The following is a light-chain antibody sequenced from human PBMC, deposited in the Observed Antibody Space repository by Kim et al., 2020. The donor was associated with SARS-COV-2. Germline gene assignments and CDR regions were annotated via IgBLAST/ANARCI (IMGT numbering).Light chain of an antibody. Sequence: SLSPGERATLSCRASQSVSSYLAWYQQNPGQAPRLLIYDASNRATGIPARFSGSGSGTDFTLTISSLEPEDFAVYYCQQRSNWLTFGGGTKVEIK. CDR2: DAS. V-gene: IGKV3-11*01. CDR3: QQRSNWLT. CDR1: QSVSSY. J-gene: IGKJ4*01.